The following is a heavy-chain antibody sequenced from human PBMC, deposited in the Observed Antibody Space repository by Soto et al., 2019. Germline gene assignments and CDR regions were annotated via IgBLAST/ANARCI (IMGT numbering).Heavy chain of an antibody. CDR2: IIPVFAIT. CDR3: AWAKFHFESDGSSFTTHFDH. CDR1: GDTFSSYG. J-gene: IGHJ4*02. D-gene: IGHD1-1*01. Sequence: QVHLVQSGAEVKKPGSSVKVSCSASGDTFSSYGINWVRQAPGQGLEWLGGIIPVFAITKFAQKFQDRITFTADDYSSTTYMDLSRLSSEDTAVYSCAWAKFHFESDGSSFTTHFDHWGQGTPVTVSS. V-gene: IGHV1-69*01.